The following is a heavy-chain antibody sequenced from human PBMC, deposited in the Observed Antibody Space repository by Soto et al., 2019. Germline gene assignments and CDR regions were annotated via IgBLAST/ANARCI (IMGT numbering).Heavy chain of an antibody. V-gene: IGHV1-8*01. J-gene: IGHJ6*03. D-gene: IGHD3-10*01. CDR1: GYTFTSYD. CDR3: ARGDRGLLGYYYYYMDV. CDR2: MNPNSGNT. Sequence: ASVKVSCKATGYTFTSYDINWVRQATGQGLKWMGWMNPNSGNTGYAQKFQGRVTMTRNTSISTAYMELSSLRSEDTAVYYCARGDRGLLGYYYYYMDVWGKGTTVTVSS.